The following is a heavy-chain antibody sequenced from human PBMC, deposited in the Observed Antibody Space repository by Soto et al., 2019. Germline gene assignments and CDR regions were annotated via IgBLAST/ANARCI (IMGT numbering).Heavy chain of an antibody. D-gene: IGHD3-3*01. CDR2: ISYDGSNK. Sequence: LRLSCAASGFTFSSYAMHWVRQAPGKGLEWVAVISYDGSNKYYADSVKGRFTISRDNSKNTLYLQMNSLRAEDTAVYYCARDPYDFWSGYQPYYYGMDVWGQGTTVTVSS. V-gene: IGHV3-30-3*01. CDR1: GFTFSSYA. J-gene: IGHJ6*02. CDR3: ARDPYDFWSGYQPYYYGMDV.